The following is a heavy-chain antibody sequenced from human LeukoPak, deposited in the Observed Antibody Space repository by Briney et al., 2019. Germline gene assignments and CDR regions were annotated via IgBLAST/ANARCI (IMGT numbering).Heavy chain of an antibody. CDR1: GFTFSSYE. CDR3: AVATIKDYFDY. V-gene: IGHV3-48*03. Sequence: PPGGSLRLSCAASGFTFSSYEMNRVRQAPGKGLEWVSYISSSGSTIYYADSVKGRFTISRDNAKNSLYLQMNSLRAEDTAVYYCAVATIKDYFDYWGQGTLVTVSS. D-gene: IGHD5-24*01. J-gene: IGHJ4*02. CDR2: ISSSGSTI.